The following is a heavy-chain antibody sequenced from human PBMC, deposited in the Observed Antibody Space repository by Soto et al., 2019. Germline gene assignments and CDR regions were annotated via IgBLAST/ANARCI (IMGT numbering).Heavy chain of an antibody. Sequence: SETLSLTCAVYGGSFSGYYWSWIRQPPGKGLEWIGEINHSGSTNYNPSLKSRVTISVDTSKNQFSLKLSSVTAADTAVYYCVRVYGSSTSCYYNNLCDPWGQGTLVTVSS. V-gene: IGHV4-34*01. CDR3: VRVYGSSTSCYYNNLCDP. D-gene: IGHD2-2*01. CDR1: GGSFSGYY. CDR2: INHSGST. J-gene: IGHJ5*02.